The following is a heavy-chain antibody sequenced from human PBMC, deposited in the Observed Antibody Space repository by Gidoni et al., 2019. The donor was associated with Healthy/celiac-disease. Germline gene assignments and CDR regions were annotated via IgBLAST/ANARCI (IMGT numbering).Heavy chain of an antibody. Sequence: QVQLVESGGGVVQPGRSLRLSCAASGFTYSRYGMPWVRQAPGKGLEWVAVISYDGSNKYYADSVKGRFTISRDNSKNTLYLQMNSLRAEDTAVYYCAKDEARFLEWLLTSEDYYYHGMDVWGQGTTVTVSS. D-gene: IGHD3-3*01. CDR2: ISYDGSNK. V-gene: IGHV3-30*18. J-gene: IGHJ6*02. CDR1: GFTYSRYG. CDR3: AKDEARFLEWLLTSEDYYYHGMDV.